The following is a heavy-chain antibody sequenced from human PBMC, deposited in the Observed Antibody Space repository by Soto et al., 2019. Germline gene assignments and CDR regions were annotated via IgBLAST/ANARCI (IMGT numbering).Heavy chain of an antibody. D-gene: IGHD3-10*02. J-gene: IGHJ4*01. V-gene: IGHV3-48*02. CDR1: GFTFRNYK. CDR3: VRDRDLYRDMFHADL. Sequence: GGSLRLSCEASGFTFRNYKMNWVRQAPGKGLEWVSQISIGSSSMDYADSVKGRFTISADIAENSVILQMNTLRDEDSAVYFCVRDRDLYRDMFHADLWGQGTLVTVSS. CDR2: ISIGSSSM.